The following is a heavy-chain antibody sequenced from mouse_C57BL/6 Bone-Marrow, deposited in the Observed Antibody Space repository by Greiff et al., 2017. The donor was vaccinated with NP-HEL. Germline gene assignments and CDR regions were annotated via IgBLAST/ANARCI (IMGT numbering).Heavy chain of an antibody. CDR2: IDPSDSYT. V-gene: IGHV1-50*01. D-gene: IGHD1-1*01. Sequence: VKLQQPGAELVKPGASVKLSCKASGYTFTTYWMQWVKQRPGQGLEWIGEIDPSDSYTTYNQKFKGKATLTVDTSSSTAYMQLSSLTSEDSAVYYGARKAYYGRSYEFAYWGQGTLVTVSA. CDR1: GYTFTTYW. CDR3: ARKAYYGRSYEFAY. J-gene: IGHJ3*01.